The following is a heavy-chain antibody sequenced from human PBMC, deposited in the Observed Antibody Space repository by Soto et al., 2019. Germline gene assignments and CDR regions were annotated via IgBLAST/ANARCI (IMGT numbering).Heavy chain of an antibody. J-gene: IGHJ6*03. D-gene: IGHD2-8*02. CDR2: IWYDGSNK. CDR3: ARDGGVGSPLTPYYYYYMDV. Sequence: GGSLRLSCAASGFTFSSYGMHWVRQAPGKGLEWVAVIWYDGSNKYYADSVKGRFTISRDNSKNTLYLQMNSLRAEDTAVYYCARDGGVGSPLTPYYYYYMDVWGKGTTVTVSS. V-gene: IGHV3-33*01. CDR1: GFTFSSYG.